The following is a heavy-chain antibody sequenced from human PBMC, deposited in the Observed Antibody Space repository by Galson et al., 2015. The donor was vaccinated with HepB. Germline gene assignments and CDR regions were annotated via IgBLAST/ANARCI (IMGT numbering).Heavy chain of an antibody. CDR3: ASGLAPRYCSSTSCLQLESGADFDY. V-gene: IGHV1-2*02. CDR2: INPNSGGT. D-gene: IGHD2-2*01. J-gene: IGHJ4*02. CDR1: GYTFTGYY. Sequence: SVKVSCKASGYTFTGYYMHWVRQAPGQGLEWMGWINPNSGGTNYAQKFQGRVTMTRDTSISTAYMELSRLRSDDTAVYYCASGLAPRYCSSTSCLQLESGADFDYWGQGTLVTVSS.